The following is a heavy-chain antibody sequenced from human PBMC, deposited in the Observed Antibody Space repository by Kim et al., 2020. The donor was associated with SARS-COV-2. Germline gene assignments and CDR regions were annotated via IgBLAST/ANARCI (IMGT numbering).Heavy chain of an antibody. V-gene: IGHV3-23*01. CDR2: LSDSGGDT. CDR3: AKKGISARGQWYFDL. J-gene: IGHJ2*01. CDR1: GFTFSSFA. D-gene: IGHD6-13*01. Sequence: GGSLRLSCAASGFTFSSFAMTWVHQAPGKGLEWVSILSDSGGDTFYADSVKGRFTISRDNSKNTLYLQMNSLRAEDTAVYYCAKKGISARGQWYFDLWGRGTLVTVSS.